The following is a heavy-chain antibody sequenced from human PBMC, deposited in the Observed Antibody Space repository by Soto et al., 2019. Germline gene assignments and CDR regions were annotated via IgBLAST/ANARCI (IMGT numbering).Heavy chain of an antibody. CDR2: LIPIFGKA. Sequence: QVQLVQSGAEVKKPDSSVKVSCTASGGSFSSDAITWVRQPPRQGLEWMGGLIPIFGKATYAQKFQDRVTFTADEATSTAYMELSGLKSEDPAIYYCARGVTGGTYDSWGQGTLVVVSS. J-gene: IGHJ5*01. CDR3: ARGVTGGTYDS. CDR1: GGSFSSDA. D-gene: IGHD2-15*01. V-gene: IGHV1-69*01.